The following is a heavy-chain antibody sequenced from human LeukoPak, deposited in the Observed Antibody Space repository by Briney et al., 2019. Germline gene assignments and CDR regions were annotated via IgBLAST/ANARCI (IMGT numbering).Heavy chain of an antibody. CDR2: IIPIFGTA. Sequence: GASVKVSCKASGYTFTNYGISWVRQAPGQGLEWMGGIIPIFGTANYAQKFQGRVTITADESTSTAYMELSSLRSEDTAVYYCARSPRYDSSGYYYSYYFDYWGQGTLVTVSS. J-gene: IGHJ4*02. CDR3: ARSPRYDSSGYYYSYYFDY. V-gene: IGHV1-69*13. CDR1: GYTFTNYG. D-gene: IGHD3-22*01.